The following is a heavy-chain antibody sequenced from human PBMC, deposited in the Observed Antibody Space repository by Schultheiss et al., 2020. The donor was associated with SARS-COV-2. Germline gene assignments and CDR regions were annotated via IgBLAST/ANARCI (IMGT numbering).Heavy chain of an antibody. CDR1: GGSFSAYY. D-gene: IGHD3-10*01. CDR3: ARALMVRGVTSYYYMDV. Sequence: SETLSLTCAVYGGSFSAYYWSWIRQPPGKGLEWIGEINHSGNTNYNPSLKSRVTISVDTSKNQFSLKLTSVTAADTAVYYCARALMVRGVTSYYYMDVWGKGTTVTVSS. J-gene: IGHJ6*03. CDR2: INHSGNT. V-gene: IGHV4-34*01.